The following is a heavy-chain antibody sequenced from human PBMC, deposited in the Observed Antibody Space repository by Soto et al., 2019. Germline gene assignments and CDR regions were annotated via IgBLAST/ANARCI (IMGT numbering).Heavy chain of an antibody. Sequence: PGESLKISCAASGFTFSNYAMSWVRQAPGKGLEWVSAISGGGGTTYYADSVKGRFTISRDNSKNTLFLQMNSLRADDTAVYYCARETGSYRRFDYWGQGTLVTVSS. CDR3: ARETGSYRRFDY. J-gene: IGHJ4*02. CDR2: ISGGGGTT. V-gene: IGHV3-23*01. D-gene: IGHD1-26*01. CDR1: GFTFSNYA.